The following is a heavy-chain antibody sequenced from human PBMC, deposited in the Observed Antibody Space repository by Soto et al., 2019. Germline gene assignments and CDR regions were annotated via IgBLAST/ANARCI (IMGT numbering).Heavy chain of an antibody. D-gene: IGHD6-13*01. Sequence: EVQLVESGGGLVQPGGSLRLSCVASGFTVGTNYMSWVLQAPGKGLEWVSLIYGGDSTYYADSVKGRFTISRDNAKTTLQLQMNSLRAEDKAIYYCARDSAVAGTHPHWGQSTMVSVSS. V-gene: IGHV3-66*01. CDR3: ARDSAVAGTHPH. J-gene: IGHJ1*01. CDR2: IYGGDST. CDR1: GFTVGTNY.